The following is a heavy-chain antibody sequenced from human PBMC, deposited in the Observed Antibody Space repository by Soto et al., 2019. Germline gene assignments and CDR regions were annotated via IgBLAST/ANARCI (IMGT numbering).Heavy chain of an antibody. CDR1: GGSISSYY. D-gene: IGHD2-15*01. CDR3: ARGYCSGGSCYPRDGMDV. CDR2: IYYSGST. J-gene: IGHJ6*02. Sequence: PSETLSLTCTVSGGSISSYYWSWIRQPPGKGLEWIGDIYYSGSTNYNPSLKSRVTISVDTSKNQFSLKLSSVTAADTAVYYCARGYCSGGSCYPRDGMDVWGQGTTVTAP. V-gene: IGHV4-59*01.